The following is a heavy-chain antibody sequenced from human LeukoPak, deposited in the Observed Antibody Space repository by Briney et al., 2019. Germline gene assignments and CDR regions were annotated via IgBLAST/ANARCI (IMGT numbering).Heavy chain of an antibody. J-gene: IGHJ6*04. CDR1: GGSFSAYY. D-gene: IGHD2-2*01. Sequence: SETLPLTCAVNGGSFSAYYWNWIRQPPGKGLEWIGEINHGGSTNYNPSLKSRVTISVDTSKNQFSLKLSSVTAADTAVYYCARLRRYCSNTSCPKTLDVWGKGTTVTVSS. CDR2: INHGGST. CDR3: ARLRRYCSNTSCPKTLDV. V-gene: IGHV4-34*01.